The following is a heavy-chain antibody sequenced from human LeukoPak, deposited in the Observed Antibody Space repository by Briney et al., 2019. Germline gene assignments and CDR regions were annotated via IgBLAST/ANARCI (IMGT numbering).Heavy chain of an antibody. J-gene: IGHJ3*01. CDR1: GFTFSISA. Sequence: QSGGSLRLSCVASGFTFSISAMHWVRQAPGKGLEWLSVVSNKGDTKYNADSAKGRFTVSRDNSRSTLYLQMNSLRPEDTAIYYCARTEDCLSVGCYRAFDLWGQGTVVVVSS. CDR2: VSNKGDTK. V-gene: IGHV3-30-3*01. CDR3: ARTEDCLSVGCYRAFDL. D-gene: IGHD3-16*02.